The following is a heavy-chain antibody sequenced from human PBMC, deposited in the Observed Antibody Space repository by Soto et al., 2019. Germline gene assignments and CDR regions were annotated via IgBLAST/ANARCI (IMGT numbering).Heavy chain of an antibody. J-gene: IGHJ4*02. CDR2: VSASGSIT. CDR3: AKGDCSGGRCYRGFDY. V-gene: IGHV3-23*01. Sequence: GGSLRLSCAASGFTFSSYDMSWVRQAPGKGLEWDSGVSASGSITSYADSAKGRFTISRDNAKNTVFLQMSSLRAEDTAVYFCAKGDCSGGRCYRGFDYWGQGTLVTVSS. CDR1: GFTFSSYD. D-gene: IGHD2-15*01.